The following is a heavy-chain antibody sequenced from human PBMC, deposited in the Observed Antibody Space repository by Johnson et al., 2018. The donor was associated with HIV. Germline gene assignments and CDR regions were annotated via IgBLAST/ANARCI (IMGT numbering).Heavy chain of an antibody. J-gene: IGHJ3*02. Sequence: QVQLVESGGGVVQPGRSLRLSCAASGFTFSSYAMYWVRQAPGKGLEWVAVISYDGSKKYHADSVKGRFTISRDNSKNTLYLQMNSLRAEDTAVYYCARDPSRLRQSDIWGQGTMVTVSS. V-gene: IGHV3-30*04. CDR2: ISYDGSKK. CDR3: ARDPSRLRQSDI. D-gene: IGHD3-16*01. CDR1: GFTFSSYA.